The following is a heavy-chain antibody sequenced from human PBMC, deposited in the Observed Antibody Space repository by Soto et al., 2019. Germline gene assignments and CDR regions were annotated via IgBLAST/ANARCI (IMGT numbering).Heavy chain of an antibody. J-gene: IGHJ4*02. D-gene: IGHD2-2*01. CDR2: SSASGADT. V-gene: IGHV3-23*01. CDR1: GFTFPTYS. Sequence: PGGSLRLSCAASGFTFPTYSMTWVRQVLGRGMEWVSGSSASGADTYYADSVKGRFTVSRDNSKNTLYLQMNSLRAEDTAVYYCAKDFLKYQLLLFYYFYDWGQGTLVTVSS. CDR3: AKDFLKYQLLLFYYFYD.